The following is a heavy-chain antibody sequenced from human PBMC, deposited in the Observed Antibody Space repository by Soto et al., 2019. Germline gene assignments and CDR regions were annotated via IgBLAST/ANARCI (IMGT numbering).Heavy chain of an antibody. D-gene: IGHD2-2*01. CDR1: GGSISSGGYY. V-gene: IGHV4-31*03. CDR3: ARGRDVLVPAAIPYYFDY. J-gene: IGHJ4*02. Sequence: QVQLQESGPGLVKPSQTLSLTCTVSGGSISSGGYYWSWIRQHPGKGLEWIGYIYYSGSTYYNPSLKRRVTISVDTSKHQCSLKLSSVTAADTAVYYCARGRDVLVPAAIPYYFDYWGQGTLVTVSS. CDR2: IYYSGST.